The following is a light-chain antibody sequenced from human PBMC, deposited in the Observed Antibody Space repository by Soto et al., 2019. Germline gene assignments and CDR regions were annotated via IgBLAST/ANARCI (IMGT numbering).Light chain of an antibody. CDR2: EVN. J-gene: IGLJ1*01. CDR1: SSDVGGYNR. V-gene: IGLV2-18*01. CDR3: SLYISGSIYV. Sequence: QSVLTPPASVSGSPGQSITISCTGTSSDVGGYNRLSWYQQPPGTAPKLIMYEVNTRPSGVPDRFSGSKSGSTASLTISGLQAEDEADYYCSLYISGSIYVFGTGTKVTVL.